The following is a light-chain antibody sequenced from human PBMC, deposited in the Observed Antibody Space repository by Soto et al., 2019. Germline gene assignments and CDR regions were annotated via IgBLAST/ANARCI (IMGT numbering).Light chain of an antibody. CDR1: QSVSNNY. CDR3: QHYGSSPRP. Sequence: EIALTQSPGLLSLSLGERATLSCRASQSVSNNYLAWYQQKPGQAPRLLIYGASSRATGIPDRFSGSGSGTDFTLTIIRLEPEDFAVYYCQHYGSSPRPFGQGTKVEIK. CDR2: GAS. J-gene: IGKJ1*01. V-gene: IGKV3-20*01.